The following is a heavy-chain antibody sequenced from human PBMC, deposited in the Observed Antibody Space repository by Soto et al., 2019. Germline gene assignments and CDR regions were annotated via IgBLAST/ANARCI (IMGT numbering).Heavy chain of an antibody. D-gene: IGHD3-3*01. Sequence: ASVKVSCKASAYTLTNYYLHWVRQAPGQGLEWMGIINPSGGSTNNARKLQGRVTMTTDTSTSTAYMELRSLRSDDTAVYYCARDYDYKPSYYYYGMDVWGQGTTVTVSS. CDR3: ARDYDYKPSYYYYGMDV. CDR2: INPSGGST. CDR1: AYTLTNYY. J-gene: IGHJ6*02. V-gene: IGHV1-46*01.